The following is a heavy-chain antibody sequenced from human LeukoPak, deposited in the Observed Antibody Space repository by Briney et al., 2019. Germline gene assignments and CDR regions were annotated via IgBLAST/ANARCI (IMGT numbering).Heavy chain of an antibody. V-gene: IGHV4-34*01. Sequence: SETLSLTCAVYVGSFGGYYWSWMRQPPGKGLEWLGEINQSGSTTYNPSLKSRVTISVDTSKNQFALTLSSVNAADTTVYYCARTPQYYYDSSGYYRTAYFDYWGQGTLVTVSS. J-gene: IGHJ4*02. D-gene: IGHD3-22*01. CDR3: ARTPQYYYDSSGYYRTAYFDY. CDR2: INQSGST. CDR1: VGSFGGYY.